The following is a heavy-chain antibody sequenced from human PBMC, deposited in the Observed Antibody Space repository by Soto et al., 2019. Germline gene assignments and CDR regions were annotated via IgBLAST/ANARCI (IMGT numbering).Heavy chain of an antibody. V-gene: IGHV3-21*06. CDR2: ISSTTNYI. CDR1: GFTFTRYS. CDR3: ARESEDLTSNFDY. Sequence: PGGSLRLSCAASGFTFTRYSMNWVRQAPGKGLEWVSSISSTTNYIYYGDSMKGRFTISRDNAKNSPCLEMNSLRAEDTAVYYCARESEDLTSNFDYWGQGTLVTVSS. J-gene: IGHJ4*02.